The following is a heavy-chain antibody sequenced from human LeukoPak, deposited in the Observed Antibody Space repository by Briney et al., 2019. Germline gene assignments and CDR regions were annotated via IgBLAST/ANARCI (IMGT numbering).Heavy chain of an antibody. Sequence: ASVKVSCKVSGYTLTELSMHWVRQAPGKGLEWMGGFDPEDGETIYAQKFQGRVTMTEDTSTDTAYMELSSLRSEDTAVYYCATVGHCSSTSCYIPFDPWGQGTLVTVSS. J-gene: IGHJ5*02. V-gene: IGHV1-24*01. CDR3: ATVGHCSSTSCYIPFDP. CDR2: FDPEDGET. D-gene: IGHD2-2*02. CDR1: GYTLTELS.